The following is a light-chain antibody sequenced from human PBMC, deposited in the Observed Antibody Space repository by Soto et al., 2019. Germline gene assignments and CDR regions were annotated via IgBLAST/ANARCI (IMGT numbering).Light chain of an antibody. J-gene: IGKJ1*01. Sequence: DIQMTQSPSTLSASVGDRVTITCRASQSISAWLAWFQQKPGKAPRLLIYDASSLESGVPPRFSGSGSGTEFTLTISSLQPEDFATYYCQQYDSYKTFGQGTKVDIK. V-gene: IGKV1-5*01. CDR1: QSISAW. CDR3: QQYDSYKT. CDR2: DAS.